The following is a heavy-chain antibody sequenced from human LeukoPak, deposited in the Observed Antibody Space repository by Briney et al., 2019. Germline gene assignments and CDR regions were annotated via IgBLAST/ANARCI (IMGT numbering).Heavy chain of an antibody. CDR1: GNSISSGDYY. J-gene: IGHJ4*02. Sequence: SETLSLTCTVSGNSISSGDYYWSWIRQPAGKGLEWIGRIYTSGSTTYNPSLKSRVTISVDTSKNQFSLKLSSVTAADTAVYYCARTDDYYGSGVAYWGQGTLVTVSS. CDR3: ARTDDYYGSGVAY. D-gene: IGHD3-10*01. V-gene: IGHV4-61*02. CDR2: IYTSGST.